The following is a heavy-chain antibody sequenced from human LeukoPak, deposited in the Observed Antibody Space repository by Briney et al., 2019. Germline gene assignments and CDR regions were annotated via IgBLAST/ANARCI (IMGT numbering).Heavy chain of an antibody. CDR2: INRNSGGT. CDR1: GYTFTDYY. D-gene: IGHD6-19*01. CDR3: ARAEGSGWYLYAFDI. Sequence: ASVKVSCKASGYTFTDYYVHWVRQAPGQGLEWMGWINRNSGGTNYAQKFQGRVTMTRDTSINTAYMELSRLRSDDTAVYYCARAEGSGWYLYAFDIWAQGTMVTVSS. J-gene: IGHJ3*02. V-gene: IGHV1-2*02.